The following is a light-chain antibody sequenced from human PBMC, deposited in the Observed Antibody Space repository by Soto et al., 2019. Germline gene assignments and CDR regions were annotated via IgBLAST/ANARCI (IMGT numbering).Light chain of an antibody. V-gene: IGKV4-1*01. J-gene: IGKJ5*01. CDR1: QSVLDSSNNRNY. Sequence: DIVMTQSPASLAVSLGERATINCKSSQSVLDSSNNRNYLAWYQQKPGQPPKLLIYWASTRESGVPGRFRGSGSGTDFTITINSLQAEDVAVYYCQQYYSTSSITFGQGTRLEIK. CDR3: QQYYSTSSIT. CDR2: WAS.